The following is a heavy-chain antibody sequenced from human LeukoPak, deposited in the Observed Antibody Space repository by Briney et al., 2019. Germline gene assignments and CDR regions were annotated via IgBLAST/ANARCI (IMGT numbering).Heavy chain of an antibody. Sequence: GGSLRLSCAASGFTFSSYGMHWVRQAPGKGLEWVAVISYDESNKYYADSVKGRFTISRDNSKNTLYLQMNSLRAEDTAVYYCAKDAFFCSGGSCYPGAFDIWGQGTMVTVSS. V-gene: IGHV3-30*18. J-gene: IGHJ3*02. D-gene: IGHD2-15*01. CDR1: GFTFSSYG. CDR2: ISYDESNK. CDR3: AKDAFFCSGGSCYPGAFDI.